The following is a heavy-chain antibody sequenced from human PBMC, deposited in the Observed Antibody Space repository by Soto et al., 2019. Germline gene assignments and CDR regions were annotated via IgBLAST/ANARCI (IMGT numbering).Heavy chain of an antibody. D-gene: IGHD3-10*01. CDR1: GFTVSSNY. V-gene: IGHV3-66*01. CDR2: IYSGGST. Sequence: PGGSLRLSCAASGFTVSSNYMSWVRQAPGKGLEWVSIIYSGGSTYYADSVKGRFTISRDNSKNTLYLQINSLRAEDTAVYYCARGFGVSPMYYYGSGSHGDALDIWGQGTMVTVSS. J-gene: IGHJ3*02. CDR3: ARGFGVSPMYYYGSGSHGDALDI.